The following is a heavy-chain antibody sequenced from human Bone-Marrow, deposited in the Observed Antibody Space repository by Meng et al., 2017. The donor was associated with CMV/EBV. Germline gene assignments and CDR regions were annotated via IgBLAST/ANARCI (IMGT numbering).Heavy chain of an antibody. J-gene: IGHJ3*01. V-gene: IGHV1-2*02. CDR1: GYTFTGYY. Sequence: ASVKVSCKTSGYTFTGYYMHWVRQAPGQGLEWMGWINPNSGGTNYAQKFQGRVTMTRDTSISTAYMELSRLRSDDTAVYYCARDRYCRSTSCYTWGEATFELWGQGTMVTVSS. CDR3: ARDRYCRSTSCYTWGEATFEL. CDR2: INPNSGGT. D-gene: IGHD2-2*02.